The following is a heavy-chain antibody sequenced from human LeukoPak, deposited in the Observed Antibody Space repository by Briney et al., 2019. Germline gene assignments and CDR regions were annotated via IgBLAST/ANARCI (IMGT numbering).Heavy chain of an antibody. D-gene: IGHD3-9*01. CDR2: ISSSGTYA. Sequence: PGGSLRLSCVASGFTFGDYYMSWIRQAPGKGLQYVSYISSSGTYANYANSVKGRFTNSRDNAKNSLYLQMNSLRADDTAVYYCARGGYDILTGTSFFDPWGQGTLVTVSS. J-gene: IGHJ5*02. V-gene: IGHV3-11*05. CDR3: ARGGYDILTGTSFFDP. CDR1: GFTFGDYY.